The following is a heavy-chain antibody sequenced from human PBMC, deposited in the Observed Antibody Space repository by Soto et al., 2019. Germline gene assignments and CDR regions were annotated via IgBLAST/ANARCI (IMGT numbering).Heavy chain of an antibody. D-gene: IGHD6-6*01. CDR3: ARDFRAARLYYYYYSGMDV. CDR1: GFTFSSYA. Sequence: QVQLVESGGGVVQPGRSLRLSCAASGFTFSSYAMHWVRQAPGKGLEWVAVISYDGSNKYYADSVKGRFTISRDNSKHTLYVQMNSLRAEDTAVYYCARDFRAARLYYYYYSGMDVWGQGTTVTVSS. V-gene: IGHV3-30*01. J-gene: IGHJ6*02. CDR2: ISYDGSNK.